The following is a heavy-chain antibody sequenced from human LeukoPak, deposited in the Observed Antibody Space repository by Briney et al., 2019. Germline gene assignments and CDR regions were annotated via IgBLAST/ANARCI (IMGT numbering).Heavy chain of an antibody. D-gene: IGHD2-15*01. CDR1: GFTFSDAW. Sequence: GGSPRLSCVGSGFTFSDAWMSWVRQAPGKGLEWVGRIKSKSDGGTIDYAAPVKGRFTISRDDSRNTLYLQMNSLKTEDTAVYYCTTRRQDGWWGQGTLVTVS. CDR3: TTRRQDGW. CDR2: IKSKSDGGTI. V-gene: IGHV3-15*01. J-gene: IGHJ4*02.